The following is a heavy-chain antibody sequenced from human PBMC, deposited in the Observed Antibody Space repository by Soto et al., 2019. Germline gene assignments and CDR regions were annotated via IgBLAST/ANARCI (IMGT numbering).Heavy chain of an antibody. CDR1: GFTFSSYG. CDR2: IWYDGSNK. J-gene: IGHJ6*03. Sequence: GGSLRLSCAASGFTFSSYGMHWVRQAPGKGLEWVAVIWYDGSNKYYADSVKGRFTIFRDNSKNTLYLQMNSLRAEDTAVYYCAREGATSNMDVWGKGTTVTVSS. CDR3: AREGATSNMDV. V-gene: IGHV3-33*01. D-gene: IGHD1-26*01.